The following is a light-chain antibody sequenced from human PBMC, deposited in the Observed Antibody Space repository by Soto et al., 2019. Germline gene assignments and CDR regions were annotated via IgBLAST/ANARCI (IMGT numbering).Light chain of an antibody. CDR2: EVS. CDR3: NSSAGSYNGV. CDR1: STNVGGYKY. Sequence: QSALTQPPSASGSPGQSVTISCTGTSTNVGGYKYVSWYQQHPGTAPKLLIYEVSKRPSGVPDRFSGSKSGNTAALTVSGAQAEAESDYHCNSSAGSYNGVFGGGTKVTVL. J-gene: IGLJ3*02. V-gene: IGLV2-8*01.